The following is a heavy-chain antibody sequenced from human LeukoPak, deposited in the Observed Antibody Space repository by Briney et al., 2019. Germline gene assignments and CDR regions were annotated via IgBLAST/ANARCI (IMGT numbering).Heavy chain of an antibody. D-gene: IGHD3-10*01. CDR1: GGSISSYY. CDR3: ARAGGGSGSSHLDYYYMDV. J-gene: IGHJ6*03. CDR2: IYYSGST. Sequence: PSETLSLTCTVSGGSISSYYWIWIRQPPGKGLEWIGYIYYSGSTNYNPSLKSRVTISADKSKNQFSLKLSSVTAADTAVYYCARAGGGSGSSHLDYYYMDVWGKGTTVTVAS. V-gene: IGHV4-59*12.